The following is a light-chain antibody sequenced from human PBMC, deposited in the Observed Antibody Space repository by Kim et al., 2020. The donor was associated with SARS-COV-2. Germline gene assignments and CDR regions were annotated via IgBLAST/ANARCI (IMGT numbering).Light chain of an antibody. CDR2: VNSDGSH. CDR3: QTWDTGIRV. Sequence: LVLTQSPSASASLGASVKLTCTLSSGHSSYAIAWHQQQPEKGPRYLMKVNSDGSHSKGDGIPDRFSGSSSGAERYVTIASLQSEDEAEYYCQTWDTGIRVFGGGTQLAVL. CDR1: SGHSSYA. V-gene: IGLV4-69*01. J-gene: IGLJ2*01.